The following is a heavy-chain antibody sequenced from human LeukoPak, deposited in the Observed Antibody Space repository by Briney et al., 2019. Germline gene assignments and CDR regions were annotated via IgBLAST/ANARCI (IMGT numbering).Heavy chain of an antibody. CDR1: GFTFNSSP. Sequence: GRSLRLSCAASGFTFNSSPLHWVRQTPGKGLEWLALISSDGTNKHYADSVEGRFTTSRDNSKNTLDLQLDSLRPEDTATYYCVREGGSSGRAGYFDHWGRGILVTVSS. J-gene: IGHJ4*02. CDR3: VREGGSSGRAGYFDH. D-gene: IGHD6-25*01. V-gene: IGHV3-30-3*01. CDR2: ISSDGTNK.